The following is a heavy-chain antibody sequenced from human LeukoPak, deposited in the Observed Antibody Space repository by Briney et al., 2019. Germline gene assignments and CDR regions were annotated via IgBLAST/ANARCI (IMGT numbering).Heavy chain of an antibody. CDR1: GFTFNNYA. D-gene: IGHD1-26*01. J-gene: IGHJ4*02. CDR3: ARSGSYQNFDY. Sequence: GSLRLSCAASGFTFNNYAMHWVRQAPGKGLEWVSIVSSDGTTTYYADSVKGRFTISRGNPKNTLYLQMNSLRPEDTAVYYCARSGSYQNFDYWGQGTLVTVSS. CDR2: VSSDGTTT. V-gene: IGHV3-30*04.